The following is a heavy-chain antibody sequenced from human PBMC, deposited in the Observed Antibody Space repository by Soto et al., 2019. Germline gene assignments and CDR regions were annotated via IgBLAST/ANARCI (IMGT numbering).Heavy chain of an antibody. D-gene: IGHD6-19*01. CDR1: GFTFNNYW. V-gene: IGHV3-7*01. CDR2: IKQDGTEK. CDR3: VGSSGWVLDN. J-gene: IGHJ4*02. Sequence: VQLVESGGGLVQPGGSLRLSCAASGFTFNNYWMTWVRQAPGKGLEWVANIKQDGTEKYYVDSVKGRFTISRDNTKNALSLQMNGLTADDTAVYYCVGSSGWVLDNWGRGTLVTVSS.